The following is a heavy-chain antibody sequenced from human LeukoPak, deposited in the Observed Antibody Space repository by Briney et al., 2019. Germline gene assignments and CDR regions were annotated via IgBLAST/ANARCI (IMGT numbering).Heavy chain of an antibody. Sequence: SETLSLTCTVSGGSTNSSSYYWGWIRQPPGKGLEWIGSIYYSGSTNYNPSLKSRVTISVDTSKNQFSLKLSSVTAADTAVYYCARLYGSGSYYHYYYYYGMDVWGQGTTVTASS. CDR3: ARLYGSGSYYHYYYYYGMDV. J-gene: IGHJ6*02. V-gene: IGHV4-39*07. D-gene: IGHD3-10*01. CDR1: GGSTNSSSYY. CDR2: IYYSGST.